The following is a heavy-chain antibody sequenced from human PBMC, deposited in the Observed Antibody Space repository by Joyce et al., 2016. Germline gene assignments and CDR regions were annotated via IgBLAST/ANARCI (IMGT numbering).Heavy chain of an antibody. CDR3: ARHFTESFGATLGSFDY. D-gene: IGHD3-16*01. V-gene: IGHV4-39*01. J-gene: IGHJ4*02. CDR1: GDYFHVSNYH. CDR2: VSYGGAT. Sequence: QLQLQESGPGFVKPSETLSLTCSVPGDYFHVSNYHWGWIRQSPEKGLEWIGSVSYGGATHYNTSLGSRGTISVDRSKNQFSLRLASVTAADTAVYHCARHFTESFGATLGSFDYWGQGILVVVSS.